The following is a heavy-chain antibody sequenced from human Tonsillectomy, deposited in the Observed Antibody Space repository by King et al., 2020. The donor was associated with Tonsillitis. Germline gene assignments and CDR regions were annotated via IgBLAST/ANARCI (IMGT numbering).Heavy chain of an antibody. Sequence: VQLVESGAEVKKPGASVKVSCKASGYAFTNYYVHWVRQAPGQGLEWMGIINPSGGGTSYAQKFQGRLTMTRDTSTSTVYMELSSLRSEDTAVYYCARDNAKAFGELLSTPEWGYWGQGTLVTVSS. J-gene: IGHJ4*02. CDR2: INPSGGGT. CDR3: ARDNAKAFGELLSTPEWGY. V-gene: IGHV1-46*01. CDR1: GYAFTNYY. D-gene: IGHD3-10*01.